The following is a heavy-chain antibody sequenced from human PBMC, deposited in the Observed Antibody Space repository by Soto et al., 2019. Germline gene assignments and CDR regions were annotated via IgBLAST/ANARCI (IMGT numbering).Heavy chain of an antibody. V-gene: IGHV1-69*01. D-gene: IGHD3-22*01. CDR1: GGTFSSYA. CDR2: IIPIFGTA. CDR3: ARGWGYDSNDYYYAY. J-gene: IGHJ4*02. Sequence: QVQLVQSGAEVKKPGSSVKVSCKASGGTFSSYAISWVRQAPGQGLEWMGGIIPIFGTANYAQKFQGRVTIIAYESTSTVYMELSSLRSEDTSRYYCARGWGYDSNDYYYAYWGQGTLVIVSS.